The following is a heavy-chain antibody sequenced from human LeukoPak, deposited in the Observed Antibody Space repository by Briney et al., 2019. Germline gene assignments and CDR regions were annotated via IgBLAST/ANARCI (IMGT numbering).Heavy chain of an antibody. CDR2: ISSSSSYI. CDR1: RFTFSSYG. Sequence: GGSLRLSCAASRFTFSSYGMNWVRQAPGKGLEWVSSISSSSSYIYYADSVKGRFTISRDNAKNSLYLQMNSLRAEDTAVYYCARDEQIAAAGTIIPYYYYYYMDVWGKGTTVTVSS. J-gene: IGHJ6*03. CDR3: ARDEQIAAAGTIIPYYYYYYMDV. V-gene: IGHV3-21*01. D-gene: IGHD6-13*01.